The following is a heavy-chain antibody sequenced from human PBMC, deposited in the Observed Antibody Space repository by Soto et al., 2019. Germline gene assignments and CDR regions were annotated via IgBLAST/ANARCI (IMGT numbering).Heavy chain of an antibody. CDR1: GGSVISGNYY. J-gene: IGHJ4*02. D-gene: IGHD5-12*01. V-gene: IGHV4-61*03. CDR3: ARDHQYSSYEFVSGIDY. CDR2: ISHSGST. Sequence: ASETLSLTCTVSGGSVISGNYYWSWIRQPPGKGLEWIGYISHSGSTNYNPSLKSRVTISVDTSKNHFSLKLSSVSAADTAVYYCARDHQYSSYEFVSGIDYWGQGALLTVSS.